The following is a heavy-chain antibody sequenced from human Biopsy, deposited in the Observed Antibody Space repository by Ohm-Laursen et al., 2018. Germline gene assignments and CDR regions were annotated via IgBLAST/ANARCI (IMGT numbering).Heavy chain of an antibody. CDR3: ARATNSTGWPYYYFYGMDV. J-gene: IGHJ6*02. CDR2: IYSSGGT. Sequence: SDTLSLTCAVSGGSISSDYWSWIRQPPGKGLEWIGYIYSSGGTNYNPSLKSRVTISVDTSKNQFSLRLNSVTAADTAVYYCARATNSTGWPYYYFYGMDVWGQGTTVTVSS. V-gene: IGHV4-59*07. D-gene: IGHD2/OR15-2a*01. CDR1: GGSISSDY.